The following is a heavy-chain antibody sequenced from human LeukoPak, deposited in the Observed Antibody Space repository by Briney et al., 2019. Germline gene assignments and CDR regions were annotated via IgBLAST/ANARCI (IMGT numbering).Heavy chain of an antibody. CDR3: ARNHVDIVATIYVYYYYYGMDV. Sequence: GASVKVSCKASGGTFSSYAISWVRQAPGQGLEWMGGIIPIFGTANYAQKFQGRVTITRDTSVSTAYMELSSLRSEDTAVYYCARNHVDIVATIYVYYYYYGMDVWGQGTTVTVSS. V-gene: IGHV1-69*05. CDR1: GGTFSSYA. D-gene: IGHD5-12*01. CDR2: IIPIFGTA. J-gene: IGHJ6*02.